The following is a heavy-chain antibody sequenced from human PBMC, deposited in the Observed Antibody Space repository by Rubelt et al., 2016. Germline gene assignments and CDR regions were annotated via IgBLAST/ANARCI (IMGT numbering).Heavy chain of an antibody. D-gene: IGHD4-23*01. J-gene: IGHJ3*02. CDR2: IYSSGTT. Sequence: EVQLVESGGGLVQPGGSLRLSCAASGFTVSSSYMTWVRQAPGKGLEWVSLIYSSGTTSYTDSVKGRFAISRDNPKNTLYLQMNSLRAEDTAVDYCAIVADYGGPSGRDPFDIWGQGTMVTVSS. V-gene: IGHV3-53*01. CDR3: AIVADYGGPSGRDPFDI. CDR1: GFTVSSSY.